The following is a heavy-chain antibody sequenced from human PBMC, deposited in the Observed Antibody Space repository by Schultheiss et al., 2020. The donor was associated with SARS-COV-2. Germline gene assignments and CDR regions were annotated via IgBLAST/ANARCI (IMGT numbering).Heavy chain of an antibody. D-gene: IGHD3-3*01. CDR1: GGSFSGYY. Sequence: SETLSLTCAVYGGSFSGYYWSWIRQPPGKGLEWIGEINHSGSTNYNPSLKSRVTISVDTSKNQFSLKLSSVTAADTAIYYCAKELEYDFWSGYASGPFDYWGQGTLVTVSS. CDR2: INHSGST. V-gene: IGHV4-34*01. J-gene: IGHJ4*02. CDR3: AKELEYDFWSGYASGPFDY.